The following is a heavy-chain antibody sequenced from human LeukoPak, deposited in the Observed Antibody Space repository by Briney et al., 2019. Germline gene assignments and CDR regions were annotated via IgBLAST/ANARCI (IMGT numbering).Heavy chain of an antibody. J-gene: IGHJ5*02. D-gene: IGHD5-12*01. CDR2: IYYSGST. V-gene: IGHV4-31*02. Sequence: LRLSCAASGFTFSSYAMSWVRQHPRKGLEWIGYIYYSGSTYYNPSLKSRITISVDTSKNQFSLKLSSVTAADTAVYYCARYVATISTWFDPWGQGTLVTVSS. CDR3: ARYVATISTWFDP. CDR1: GFTFSSYA.